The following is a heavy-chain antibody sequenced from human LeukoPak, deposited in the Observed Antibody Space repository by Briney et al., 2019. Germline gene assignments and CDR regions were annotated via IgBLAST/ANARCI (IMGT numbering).Heavy chain of an antibody. CDR2: INPNSGGT. CDR1: GYTFTGYY. V-gene: IGHV1-2*02. J-gene: IGHJ6*03. D-gene: IGHD2-2*01. CDR3: ARGPRRVVVPATTLYYYYYYMDV. Sequence: ASVKVSCKASGYTFTGYYMHWVRQAPGQGLEWMGWINPNSGGTNYAQKFRGRVTMTRDTSISTAYMELSRLRSDDTAVYYCARGPRRVVVPATTLYYYYYYMDVWGKGTTVTVSS.